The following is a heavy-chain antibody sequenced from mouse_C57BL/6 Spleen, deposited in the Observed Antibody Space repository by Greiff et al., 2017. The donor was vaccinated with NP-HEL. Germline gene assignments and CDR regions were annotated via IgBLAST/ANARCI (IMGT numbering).Heavy chain of an antibody. Sequence: EVQLVESGEGLVKPGGSLKLSCAASGFTSSSYAMSWVRQTPEKRLEWVAYISSGGDYIYYAATVKGRFTISRDNARNTLYLQMSSLKSEDTAMYYCTREKDYDYFFDYWGQGTTLTVSS. D-gene: IGHD2-4*01. J-gene: IGHJ2*01. CDR2: ISSGGDYI. V-gene: IGHV5-9-1*02. CDR3: TREKDYDYFFDY. CDR1: GFTSSSYA.